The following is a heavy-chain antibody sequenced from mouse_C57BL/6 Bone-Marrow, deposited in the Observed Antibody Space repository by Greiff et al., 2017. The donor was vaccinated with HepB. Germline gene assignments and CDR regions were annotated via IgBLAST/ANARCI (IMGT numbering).Heavy chain of an antibody. Sequence: EVQLQQSGPVLVKPGASVKMSCKASGYTFTDYYMNWVKQSHGKSLEWIGVINPYNGGTSYNQKFKGKATLTVDKSSSTAYMELNSLTSEDSAVYYCARSEDGYSYFDYWGQGTTLTVSS. D-gene: IGHD2-3*01. CDR3: ARSEDGYSYFDY. CDR2: INPYNGGT. J-gene: IGHJ2*01. CDR1: GYTFTDYY. V-gene: IGHV1-19*01.